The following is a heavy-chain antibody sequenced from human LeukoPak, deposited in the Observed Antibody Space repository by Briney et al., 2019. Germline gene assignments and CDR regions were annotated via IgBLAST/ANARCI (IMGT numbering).Heavy chain of an antibody. CDR1: GFTFDDYA. V-gene: IGHV3-9*01. CDR3: AKESYYYYGMDV. J-gene: IGHJ6*02. CDR2: ISWNSGSI. Sequence: GGSLRLSCAASGFTFDDYAMHWVRQAPGKGLEWVSGISWNSGSIGYADSVKGRFTIPRDNAKNSLYLQMNSLRAEDTALYYCAKESYYYYGMDVWGQGTTVTVSS.